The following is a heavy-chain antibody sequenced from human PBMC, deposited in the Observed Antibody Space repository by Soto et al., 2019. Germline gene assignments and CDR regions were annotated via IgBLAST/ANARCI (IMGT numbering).Heavy chain of an antibody. J-gene: IGHJ6*03. CDR3: ARFVCSGGSCYPYYYYYMDV. CDR1: GDSCTSYW. CDR2: IYPGDSDT. Sequence: KISCRGAGDSCTSYWIGRVRKMPGKGLEWMGIIYPGDSDTRYSPSFQGQVTISADKSISTAYLQWSSLKASDTAMYYCARFVCSGGSCYPYYYYYMDVWGKGTTVTVSS. V-gene: IGHV5-51*01. D-gene: IGHD2-15*01.